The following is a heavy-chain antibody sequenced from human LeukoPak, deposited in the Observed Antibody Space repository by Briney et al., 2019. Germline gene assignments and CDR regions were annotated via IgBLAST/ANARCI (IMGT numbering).Heavy chain of an antibody. Sequence: GGSWSLSCVASGFTFTSHSVGWVRQAPGKGLEWVSSITGSGSIQYADSVKGRFTISRDNPKNSLYLQMDGLRAEDTAVYYCVRDVIHSYFDIWGQGILVTVSS. D-gene: IGHD2-21*01. CDR2: ITGSGSI. V-gene: IGHV3-21*01. J-gene: IGHJ4*02. CDR1: GFTFTSHS. CDR3: VRDVIHSYFDI.